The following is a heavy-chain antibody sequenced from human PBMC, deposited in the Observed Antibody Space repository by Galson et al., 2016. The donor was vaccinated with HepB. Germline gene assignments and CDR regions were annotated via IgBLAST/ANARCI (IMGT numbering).Heavy chain of an antibody. CDR3: AKDSWEMWIQNVFDS. Sequence: FLRLSCAASGFTFSDFGMHWVRQAPGRGLEWVAGTSYDGSENNYADSVKGRFTISRDNSRNTVYLQMNSLRPEDTAIYFCAKDSWEMWIQNVFDSWGQGTLVTVSS. CDR2: TSYDGSEN. CDR1: GFTFSDFG. V-gene: IGHV3-30*18. D-gene: IGHD5-18*01. J-gene: IGHJ4*02.